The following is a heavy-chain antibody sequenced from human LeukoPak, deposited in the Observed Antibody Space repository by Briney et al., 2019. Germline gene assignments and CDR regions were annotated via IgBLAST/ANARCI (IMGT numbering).Heavy chain of an antibody. V-gene: IGHV1-18*01. Sequence: ASVKVSCKASGYTFTSYGISWVRQAPGQGLEWMGWISAYNGNTNYAQKLQGRVTMTTDTSTSTAYMELRSLRSDDTAVYYCARDRRGYSYGYEYFDYWGQGTLVTVSS. CDR1: GYTFTSYG. D-gene: IGHD5-18*01. CDR3: ARDRRGYSYGYEYFDY. CDR2: ISAYNGNT. J-gene: IGHJ4*02.